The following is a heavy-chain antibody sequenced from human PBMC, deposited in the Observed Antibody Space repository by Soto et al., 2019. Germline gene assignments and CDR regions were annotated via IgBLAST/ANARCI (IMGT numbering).Heavy chain of an antibody. CDR2: IYHTGSA. Sequence: SETLSLTCSVSGDSISSRGYYWSWIRQHPGKGLEWIGYIYHTGSAYYSPSLESRITISVDTSKHQFSLNLTSATAADTAVYYCASGWMAAFDTWGQGTLVTVSS. J-gene: IGHJ5*02. CDR3: ASGWMAAFDT. V-gene: IGHV4-31*03. D-gene: IGHD2-2*03. CDR1: GDSISSRGYY.